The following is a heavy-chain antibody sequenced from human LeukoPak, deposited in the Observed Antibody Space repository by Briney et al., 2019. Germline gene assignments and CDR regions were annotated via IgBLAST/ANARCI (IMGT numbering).Heavy chain of an antibody. CDR2: IWSDGYTK. D-gene: IGHD2/OR15-2a*01. V-gene: IGHV3-33*06. CDR1: GFTFRSYG. CDR3: AKQRRFREYFFDY. Sequence: GRSLRLSCEASGFTFRSYGMHWVRQAPGKGLEWVAVIWSDGYTKYYADSVEGRFNISRDNSKNTLFLQMDSLRVEDTAVYFCAKQRRFREYFFDYWGQGTLVTVSS. J-gene: IGHJ4*02.